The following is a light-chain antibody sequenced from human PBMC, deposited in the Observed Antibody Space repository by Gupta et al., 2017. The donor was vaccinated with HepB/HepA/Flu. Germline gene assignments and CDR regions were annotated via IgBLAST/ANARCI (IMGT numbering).Light chain of an antibody. CDR2: GES. CDR3: QQYHNWPLT. CDR1: QSISSN. J-gene: IGKJ4*01. Sequence: IVMTQSPASLSVSPGERATLSCRASQSISSNLAWYQQKPGQAPRLLIYGESSRAAGLPARFSGSGSGAEFTLTISSLQSEDFAVYYCQQYHNWPLTFGGGTKVEIK. V-gene: IGKV3-15*01.